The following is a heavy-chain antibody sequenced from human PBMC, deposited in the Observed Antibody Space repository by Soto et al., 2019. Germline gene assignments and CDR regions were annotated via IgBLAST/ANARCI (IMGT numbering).Heavy chain of an antibody. V-gene: IGHV4-59*08. Sequence: SETLSLTCTVSGGSISSYYWSWIRQPPGKGLEWIGYIYYSGSTNYNPSLKSRVTISVDTSKNQFSLKLSSVTAADTAVYYCARRGGGDLEWFDPWGQGTLVTVSS. CDR1: GGSISSYY. CDR3: ARRGGGDLEWFDP. CDR2: IYYSGST. J-gene: IGHJ5*02. D-gene: IGHD3-16*01.